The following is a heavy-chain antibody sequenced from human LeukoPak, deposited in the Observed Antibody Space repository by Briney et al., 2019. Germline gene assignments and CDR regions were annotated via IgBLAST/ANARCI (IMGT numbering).Heavy chain of an antibody. D-gene: IGHD3-9*01. CDR1: GYTFTTYG. J-gene: IGHJ3*02. V-gene: IGHV1-18*01. CDR3: ANLGDILTGYYRAKDAFDI. Sequence: ASVKVSCKASGYTFTTYGISWVRQAPGQGLEWMGWISAYNGNTNYAQKFQGRVTMTTDTSTSTAYMELRSLRSDDTAVYYCANLGDILTGYYRAKDAFDIWGQGTMVTVSS. CDR2: ISAYNGNT.